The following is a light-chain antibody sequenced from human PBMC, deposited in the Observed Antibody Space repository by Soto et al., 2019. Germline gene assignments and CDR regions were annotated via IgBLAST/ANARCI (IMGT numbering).Light chain of an antibody. CDR3: GSWDSSMSAYV. V-gene: IGLV1-51*01. Sequence: QSVLTHPPSVSPAPGQKFTISFPGSISNIGGNSVSWYQQLPGTAPKLIIYDDNKRPSGIPDRFSGSKSGASATLGITGFKTGDEADYYCGSWDSSMSAYVFGTGTKVTVL. CDR1: ISNIGGNS. CDR2: DDN. J-gene: IGLJ1*01.